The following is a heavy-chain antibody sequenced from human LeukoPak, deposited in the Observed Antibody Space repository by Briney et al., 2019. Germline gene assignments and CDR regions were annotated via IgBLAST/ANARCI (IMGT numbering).Heavy chain of an antibody. D-gene: IGHD2-21*01. CDR2: ISYSGCST. V-gene: IGHV3-23*01. J-gene: IGHJ6*03. Sequence: PGVSLRLSCAASGFTFSSYSMSWVRQAPGKGLEWVSAISYSGCSTYYADFVKGRFTITSENYKNTMYLQMNGLRAEDTAVEYCAKGDSPTYYYMDVWGKGTTVTVSS. CDR3: AKGDSPTYYYMDV. CDR1: GFTFSSYS.